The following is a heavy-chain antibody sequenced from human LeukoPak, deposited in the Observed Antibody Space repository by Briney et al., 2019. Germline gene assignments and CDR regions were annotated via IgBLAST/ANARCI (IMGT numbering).Heavy chain of an antibody. Sequence: GGSLRLSCAASGFTFSTYWMSWVRQAPGKGRGWGANINQDGSEKYSVDSVKGRFTISRDNPTNSLYLQMNNLRAEDKAVYYCSSGLGRAVYYDSGSADYWGQGPLVTVSS. D-gene: IGHD3-10*01. V-gene: IGHV3-7*01. CDR2: INQDGSEK. CDR3: SSGLGRAVYYDSGSADY. CDR1: GFTFSTYW. J-gene: IGHJ4*02.